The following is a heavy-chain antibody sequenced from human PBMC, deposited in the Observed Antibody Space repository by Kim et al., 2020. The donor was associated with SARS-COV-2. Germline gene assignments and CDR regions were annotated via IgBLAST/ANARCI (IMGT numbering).Heavy chain of an antibody. V-gene: IGHV3-48*03. Sequence: GGSLRLSCAASGFTFTSYEMNWVRQAPGKGLEWISYISTNGTTIYFADSVKGRFTISRDNAKNSLYLQMNSLRADDTAVYYCARRYCSSTSCTNDYWGQGTLVTVSS. CDR2: ISTNGTTI. J-gene: IGHJ4*02. CDR1: GFTFTSYE. CDR3: ARRYCSSTSCTNDY. D-gene: IGHD2-2*01.